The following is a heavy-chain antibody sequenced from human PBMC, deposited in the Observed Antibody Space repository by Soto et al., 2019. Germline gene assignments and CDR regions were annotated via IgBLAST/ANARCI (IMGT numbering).Heavy chain of an antibody. CDR2: ITSNGGST. J-gene: IGHJ4*02. D-gene: IGHD2-21*02. V-gene: IGHV3-64*01. CDR3: ARADSGGDYHY. CDR1: GFSFSNYA. Sequence: PGGSLRLSCAASGFSFSNYAMDWVRQDPGKGLEYVSAITSNGGSTYYANSVKGRFTISRDNSKNTLSLQMGSLRAEDMAVYYCARADSGGDYHYWGQGTLGTVSS.